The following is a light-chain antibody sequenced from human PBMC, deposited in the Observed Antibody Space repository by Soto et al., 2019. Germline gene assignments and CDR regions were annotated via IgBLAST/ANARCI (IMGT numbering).Light chain of an antibody. J-gene: IGKJ3*01. CDR2: GAS. V-gene: IGKV3-20*01. CDR3: QQFGSSPGFT. CDR1: QSINSRY. Sequence: EIVLTQSPGTLSLSPGERATLSCRASQSINSRYLAWYQQKPGQAPRLLIYGASSRATGIPDRFSGSGSGRDFSLTLSRLEPDDFAVYYCQQFGSSPGFTFGPGTKVDIK.